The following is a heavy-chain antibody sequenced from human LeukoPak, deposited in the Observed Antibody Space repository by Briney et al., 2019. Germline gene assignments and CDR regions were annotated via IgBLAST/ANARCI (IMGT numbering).Heavy chain of an antibody. CDR1: SETFSTYY. CDR2: INHSGST. D-gene: IGHD3-22*01. Sequence: SETLSLTCAVDSETFSTYYWNWIRQPPGKGLEWIGEINHSGSTTYNPSLKSRVTISVDTSKNQFSLKLSSVTAADTAVYYCATVLVSSGYYFNYWGQGTLVTVSS. J-gene: IGHJ4*02. V-gene: IGHV4-34*01. CDR3: ATVLVSSGYYFNY.